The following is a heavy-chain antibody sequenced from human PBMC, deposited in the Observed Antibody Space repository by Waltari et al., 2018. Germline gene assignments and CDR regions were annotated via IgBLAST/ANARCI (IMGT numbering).Heavy chain of an antibody. CDR1: GGTFTSYT. V-gene: IGHV1-69*02. D-gene: IGHD3-10*01. Sequence: QVQLVQSGAEVKKPGSSVKVSCKASGGTFTSYTISWGRQAPGQGLEWRGRIIRNLGKANYAQKFQGRVTITADKSTSTAYMELSSLRSEDTAVYYCARRSLVRGVIVWGQGTLVTVSS. CDR3: ARRSLVRGVIV. CDR2: IIRNLGKA. J-gene: IGHJ4*02.